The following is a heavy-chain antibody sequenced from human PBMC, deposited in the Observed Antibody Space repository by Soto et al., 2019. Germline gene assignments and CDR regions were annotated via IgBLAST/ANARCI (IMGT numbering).Heavy chain of an antibody. CDR1: RFSISSRSYY. Sequence: ETLSLTCTVSRFSISSRSYYWGWIRPHPGKGLEWVANIKQDGSEKNYVDSVKGRFSISRDNAKNSLFLQMNSLRAEDTAVYYCARGRRWTSLRTVYYGVDVWGQGTTVTVSS. V-gene: IGHV3-7*05. CDR2: IKQDGSEK. J-gene: IGHJ6*02. CDR3: ARGRRWTSLRTVYYGVDV. D-gene: IGHD1-1*01.